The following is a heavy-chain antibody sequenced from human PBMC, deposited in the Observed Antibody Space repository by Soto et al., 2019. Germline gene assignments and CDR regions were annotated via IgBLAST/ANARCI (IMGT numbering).Heavy chain of an antibody. CDR2: SSYSGRT. D-gene: IGHD5-12*01. Sequence: QLQLQESGPGLVQPSETLALTCTVSGVSITSSGYYWGWVRQPPRKGLEWIGMSSYSGRTYYSPYLKSRVPISADTSKDQFSVRLSSGSAAGAAVFHCMNDHSGWEYWGKGTMVTVSS. J-gene: IGHJ4*02. V-gene: IGHV4-39*01. CDR3: MNDHSGWEY. CDR1: GVSITSSGYY.